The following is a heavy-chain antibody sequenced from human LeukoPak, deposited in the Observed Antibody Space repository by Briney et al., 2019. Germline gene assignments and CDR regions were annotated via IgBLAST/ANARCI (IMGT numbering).Heavy chain of an antibody. CDR1: GFTFSIYS. J-gene: IGHJ3*02. Sequence: GGSLRLSCAASGFTFSIYSMNWVRQAPGKGLEWVSSISSSSSYIYYADSVKGRFTISRDNAKNSLYLQMNSLRAEDTAVYYCASVVGARRKAFDIWGQGTMVTVSS. D-gene: IGHD1-26*01. CDR2: ISSSSSYI. CDR3: ASVVGARRKAFDI. V-gene: IGHV3-21*01.